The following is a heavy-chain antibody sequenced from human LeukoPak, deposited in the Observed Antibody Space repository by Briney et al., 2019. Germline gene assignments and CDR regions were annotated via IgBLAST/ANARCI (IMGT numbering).Heavy chain of an antibody. CDR1: GFTFSSYW. D-gene: IGHD6-19*01. CDR3: ATLAGKIAPFDY. Sequence: GGSLRLSCAASGFTFSSYWMHWVRHAPGKGLVWVSRINSDGSSTSYADSVKGRFTISRDNAKNTLYPQMNSLRAEDTAVYYCATLAGKIAPFDYWGQGTLVTVSS. V-gene: IGHV3-74*01. J-gene: IGHJ4*02. CDR2: INSDGSST.